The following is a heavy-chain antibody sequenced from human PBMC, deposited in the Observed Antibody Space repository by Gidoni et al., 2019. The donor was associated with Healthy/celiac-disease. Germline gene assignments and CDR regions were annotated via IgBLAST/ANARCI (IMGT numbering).Heavy chain of an antibody. J-gene: IGHJ3*02. CDR2: IKQDGSEK. Sequence: EVQLVESGGGLVQPGGSLRLSCAASGFTFSSYWMSWFRQAPGKGLEWVANIKQDGSEKYYVDSVKGRFTISRDNAKNSLYLQMNSLRAEDTAVYYCARDKKYYDFWSGYYEGDAFDIWGQGTMATVSS. D-gene: IGHD3-3*01. CDR1: GFTFSSYW. CDR3: ARDKKYYDFWSGYYEGDAFDI. V-gene: IGHV3-7*01.